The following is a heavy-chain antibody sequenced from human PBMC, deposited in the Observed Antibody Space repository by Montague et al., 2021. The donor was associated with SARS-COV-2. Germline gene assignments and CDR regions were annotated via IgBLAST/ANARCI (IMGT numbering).Heavy chain of an antibody. CDR1: DGSISSTSYY. Sequence: SETLSLTCTVSDGSISSTSYYWGWIRQSPGKGLEWIGSIYHSGXTXYXXXXKXRLSLSVETSKNQFSLKLTSVTAADTAVYFCVRHPRTYNGFWSGYSGRLVFQFDSWGQGTLVIVSS. J-gene: IGHJ4*02. CDR2: IYHSGXT. V-gene: IGHV4-39*01. D-gene: IGHD3-3*01. CDR3: VRHPRTYNGFWSGYSGRLVFQFDS.